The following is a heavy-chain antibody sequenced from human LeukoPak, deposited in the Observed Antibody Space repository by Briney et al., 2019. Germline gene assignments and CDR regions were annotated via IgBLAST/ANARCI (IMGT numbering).Heavy chain of an antibody. V-gene: IGHV4-34*01. J-gene: IGHJ4*02. CDR1: GGSFSGYY. CDR3: ARGREYYGSGSYRYFDY. D-gene: IGHD3-10*01. CDR2: INHSGST. Sequence: SETLSLTCAVYGGSFSGYYWSWIRQPPGKGLEWIGEINHSGSTNYNPSLKSRVTISVDTSKNQFSLKLSSVTAADTAVYYRARGREYYGSGSYRYFDYWGQGTLVTVSS.